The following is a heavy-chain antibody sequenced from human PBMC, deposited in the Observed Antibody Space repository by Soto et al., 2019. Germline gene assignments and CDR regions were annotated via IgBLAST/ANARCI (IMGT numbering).Heavy chain of an antibody. D-gene: IGHD6-13*01. Sequence: GESLKISCKGSGYSFTNYWISWVRRMPGKGLEWMGNIDPVDSYTNYSPSFQGHVTFSVDTSISTAYLQWSSLKASDTAMYYCARIESIARNWFDPWGQGTLVTVSS. CDR2: IDPVDSYT. J-gene: IGHJ5*02. CDR1: GYSFTNYW. V-gene: IGHV5-10-1*01. CDR3: ARIESIARNWFDP.